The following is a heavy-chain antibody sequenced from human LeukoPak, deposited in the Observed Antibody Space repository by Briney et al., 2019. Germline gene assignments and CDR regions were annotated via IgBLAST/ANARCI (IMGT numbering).Heavy chain of an antibody. J-gene: IGHJ3*02. V-gene: IGHV4-31*03. CDR2: IYYSGST. CDR3: ARDLPEIFGVVGHAFDI. CDR1: GGSISSGGYY. Sequence: SQTLSLTCTVSGGSISSGGYYWSWIRQHPGKGLEWIGYIYYSGSTYYNPSLKSRVTISVDTSKNQFSLKPSSVTAADTAVYYCARDLPEIFGVVGHAFDIWGQGTVVTVSS. D-gene: IGHD3-3*01.